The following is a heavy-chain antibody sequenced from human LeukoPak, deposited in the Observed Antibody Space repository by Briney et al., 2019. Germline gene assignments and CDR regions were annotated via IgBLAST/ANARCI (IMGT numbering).Heavy chain of an antibody. CDR3: ARDGRSYSGYDSYFDY. J-gene: IGHJ4*02. V-gene: IGHV3-66*01. CDR2: IYSGGST. D-gene: IGHD5-12*01. Sequence: GGSLRLSCAASGFSVSSNYMSWVRQAPGKGLEWVSVIYSGGSTYYADSVKGRFTISRDNSKNTLYLQMNSLRAEDTAVYYCARDGRSYSGYDSYFDYWGQGTLVTVSS. CDR1: GFSVSSNY.